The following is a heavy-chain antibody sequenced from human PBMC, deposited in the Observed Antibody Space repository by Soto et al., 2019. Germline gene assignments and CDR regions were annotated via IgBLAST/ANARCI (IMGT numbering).Heavy chain of an antibody. D-gene: IGHD3-10*01. CDR2: ISGYTGNT. Sequence: QVHLVQSGAEVKKPGASVTVSCKTSGYTFSNDGINWVRQAPGQGLEWMGWISGYTGNTNYAQTVQGRVTMTTDTSTGTVYMELRSLKSDDTAIYYCSSFIMVGVWFDPNYYPGMDVWGQGTTVTVSS. CDR1: GYTFSNDG. J-gene: IGHJ6*02. CDR3: SSFIMVGVWFDPNYYPGMDV. V-gene: IGHV1-18*01.